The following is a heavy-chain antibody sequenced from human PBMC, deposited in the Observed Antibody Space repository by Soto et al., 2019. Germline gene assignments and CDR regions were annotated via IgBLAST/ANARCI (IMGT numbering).Heavy chain of an antibody. J-gene: IGHJ4*02. CDR3: ANSIAVAGMQVVGRYYFDY. CDR2: ISGSGGST. Sequence: EVQLLESGGGLVQPGGSLRLSCAASGFTFSSYAMSWVRQAPGKGLEWVSAISGSGGSTYYADSVKRRFTISRDNSKNPLYLQMNSLRAEDTAIYYCANSIAVAGMQVVGRYYFDYWGQAILVTVSS. CDR1: GFTFSSYA. D-gene: IGHD6-19*01. V-gene: IGHV3-23*01.